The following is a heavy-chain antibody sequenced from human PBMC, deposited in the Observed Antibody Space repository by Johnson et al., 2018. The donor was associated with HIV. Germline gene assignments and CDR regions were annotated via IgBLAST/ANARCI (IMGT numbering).Heavy chain of an antibody. Sequence: QVQLVESGGGVVQPGRSLRLSCAASGFTFSNYGMHWVRQAPGKGLEWVAVTWFDGINKYYSDSVKGRFTISRDNSKNTLYLQMNSLRAEDTTVYYCASKAAGTMHAFDIWGQGTMVTVSS. CDR1: GFTFSNYG. V-gene: IGHV3-33*01. CDR3: ASKAAGTMHAFDI. D-gene: IGHD6-13*01. CDR2: TWFDGINK. J-gene: IGHJ3*02.